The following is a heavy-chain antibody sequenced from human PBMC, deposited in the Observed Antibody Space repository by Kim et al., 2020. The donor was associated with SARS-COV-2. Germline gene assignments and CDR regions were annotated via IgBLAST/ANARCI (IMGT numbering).Heavy chain of an antibody. CDR3: ASLYYDFWSGYQYYFDY. V-gene: IGHV3-48*03. J-gene: IGHJ4*02. Sequence: VKARFTISRDNAKNSLYLQMNSLRAEDTAVYYCASLYYDFWSGYQYYFDYWGQGTLVTVSS. D-gene: IGHD3-3*01.